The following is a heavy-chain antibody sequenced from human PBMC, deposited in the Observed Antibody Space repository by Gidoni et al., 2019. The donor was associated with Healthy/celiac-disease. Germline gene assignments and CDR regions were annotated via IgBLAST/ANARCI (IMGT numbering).Heavy chain of an antibody. D-gene: IGHD2-8*01. V-gene: IGHV3-64D*09. CDR1: GFPFSSYA. Sequence: EVQLVESGGGLVQPGGSLRLSCSASGFPFSSYAMHWVRQAPGKGLEYVSGISSNGGSTYYADSVKGRFTISRDNSKNTLYLQMSSLRAEDTAVYYCVKGLGYCTNGVCPFDYWGQGTLVTVSS. CDR3: VKGLGYCTNGVCPFDY. CDR2: ISSNGGST. J-gene: IGHJ4*02.